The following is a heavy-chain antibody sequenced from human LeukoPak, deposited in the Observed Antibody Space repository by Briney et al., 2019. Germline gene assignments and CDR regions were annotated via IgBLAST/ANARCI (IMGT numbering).Heavy chain of an antibody. V-gene: IGHV4-30-4*08. CDR2: IYYSGST. D-gene: IGHD6-19*01. CDR1: GGSISSGDYY. J-gene: IGHJ4*02. Sequence: SETLSLTCTVSGGSISSGDYYWSRIRQPPGKGLEWIGYIYYSGSTYYNPSLKSRVTISVDTSKNQFSLKLSSVTAADTAVYYCARIPVADPFDYWGQGTLVTVSS. CDR3: ARIPVADPFDY.